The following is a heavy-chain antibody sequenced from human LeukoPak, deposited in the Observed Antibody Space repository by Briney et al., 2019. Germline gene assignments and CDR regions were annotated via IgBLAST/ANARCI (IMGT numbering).Heavy chain of an antibody. Sequence: ASVKVSCKASGYTFTSYAMNWVRQAPGQGLEWMGWINTNTGNPTYAQGFTGRFVFSLDTSVSTAYLQISSLKAEDTAVYYCARGTYYYDGSGYRTVAFDIWGQGTMVTVSS. CDR1: GYTFTSYA. CDR2: INTNTGNP. CDR3: ARGTYYYDGSGYRTVAFDI. V-gene: IGHV7-4-1*02. J-gene: IGHJ3*02. D-gene: IGHD3-22*01.